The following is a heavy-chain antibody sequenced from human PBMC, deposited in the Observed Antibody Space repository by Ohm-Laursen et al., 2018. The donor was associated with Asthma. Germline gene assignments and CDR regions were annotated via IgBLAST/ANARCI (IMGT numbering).Heavy chain of an antibody. CDR3: ARKAGSCISRTCYSLDF. V-gene: IGHV1-24*01. CDR1: GYTLTELS. J-gene: IGHJ4*02. Sequence: ASVKVSCKVSGYTLTELSMHWVRQAPGQGLEWLGGINSVFGTSTYAQKFHDRFTITADESTSTVYMTLSSLTSEDTAVYYCARKAGSCISRTCYSLDFWGQGTLVTVSS. CDR2: INSVFGTS. D-gene: IGHD2-2*01.